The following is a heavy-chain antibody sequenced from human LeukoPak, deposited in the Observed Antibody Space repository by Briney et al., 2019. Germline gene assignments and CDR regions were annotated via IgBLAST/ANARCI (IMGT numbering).Heavy chain of an antibody. D-gene: IGHD3-10*01. CDR2: INHSGST. CDR3: ARGDENETRAQGY. J-gene: IGHJ4*02. CDR1: GGSFSGYY. Sequence: NPSETLSLTCAVYGGSFSGYYWSWIRQPPGKGLEWIGEINHSGSTNYNPSLKSRVTISVDTSKNQFSLKLSSVTAADTAVYYCARGDENETRAQGYWGQGTLVTVSS. V-gene: IGHV4-34*01.